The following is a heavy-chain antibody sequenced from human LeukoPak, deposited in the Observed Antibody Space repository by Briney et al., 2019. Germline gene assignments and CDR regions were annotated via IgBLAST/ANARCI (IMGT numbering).Heavy chain of an antibody. CDR1: GITFSSYG. Sequence: GGSLRLSCAAFGITFSSYGMHWVRQAPGKGLEWVAFIWYDGSNKYYADSVKGRFTISRDNSRNTLFLQMNSLRAEDTAVYYCATDRATQYFDYWGQGTLVSVSS. J-gene: IGHJ4*02. D-gene: IGHD2-15*01. CDR2: IWYDGSNK. V-gene: IGHV3-30*02. CDR3: ATDRATQYFDY.